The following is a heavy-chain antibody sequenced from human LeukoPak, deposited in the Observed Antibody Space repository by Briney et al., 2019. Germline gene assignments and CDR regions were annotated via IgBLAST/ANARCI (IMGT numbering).Heavy chain of an antibody. CDR2: IYSGGST. CDR3: ARDGIAAAGFFDY. Sequence: GGSLRLSCAASGFTVSSNYMSWVRQAPGKGLEWVSLIYSGGSTYYADSVQGRFTISRDNSENTLYLQMNSLRAEDTAVYYCARDGIAAAGFFDYWGQGTLVTVSS. CDR1: GFTVSSNY. J-gene: IGHJ4*02. V-gene: IGHV3-53*01. D-gene: IGHD6-13*01.